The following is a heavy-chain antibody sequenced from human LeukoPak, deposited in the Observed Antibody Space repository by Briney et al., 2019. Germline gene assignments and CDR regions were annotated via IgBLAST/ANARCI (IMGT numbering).Heavy chain of an antibody. D-gene: IGHD6-6*01. J-gene: IGHJ4*02. CDR1: GYTFTSYG. V-gene: IGHV1-18*01. CDR3: ARDRSLGIAARPIDY. Sequence: ASVKVSCKASGYTFTSYGISWVRQPPGQGLEWMGWISAYNGNTNYAQKLQGRVTMTTDTSTSTAYMELRSLRSDDTAVYYCARDRSLGIAARPIDYWGQGTLVTVSS. CDR2: ISAYNGNT.